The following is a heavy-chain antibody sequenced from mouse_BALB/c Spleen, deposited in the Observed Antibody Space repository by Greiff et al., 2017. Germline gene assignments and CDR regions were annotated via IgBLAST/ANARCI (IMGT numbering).Heavy chain of an antibody. V-gene: IGHV1S135*01. CDR2: ISCYNGAT. Sequence: EVQLQQSGPELVKTGASVKISCKASGYSFTGYYMHWVKQSHGKSLEWIGYISCYNGATSYNQKFKGKATLTADKSSSTAYMQLSSLTSENSAVYFCARGDGTHAMDYWGQGTSVTVSS. D-gene: IGHD2-1*01. CDR3: ARGDGTHAMDY. J-gene: IGHJ4*01. CDR1: GYSFTGYY.